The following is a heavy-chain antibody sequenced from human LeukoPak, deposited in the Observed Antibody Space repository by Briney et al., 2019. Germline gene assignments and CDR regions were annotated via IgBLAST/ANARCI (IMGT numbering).Heavy chain of an antibody. CDR2: IYYSGST. D-gene: IGHD2-2*01. CDR3: ARHIVVVPAARGRLDY. V-gene: IGHV4-39*01. CDR1: GGSISSSSYY. Sequence: SETLSLTCTVSGGSISSSSYYWGWIRQPPGKGLEWIGSIYYSGSTYYNPSLKSRVTISVDTSKNQFSLKLSSVTAADTAVYYCARHIVVVPAARGRLDYWGQGTLVTVSS. J-gene: IGHJ4*02.